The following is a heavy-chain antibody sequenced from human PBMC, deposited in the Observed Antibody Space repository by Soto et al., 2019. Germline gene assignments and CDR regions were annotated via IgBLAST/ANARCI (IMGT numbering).Heavy chain of an antibody. J-gene: IGHJ6*02. CDR1: RDSMSSFY. CDR3: ARENIAAIDRYYFYGMDV. Sequence: TSETLSLTCVATRDSMSSFYWTWIRQPPGKRLEWIGYIYNTGSTKYNPSLKSRITILVDTSKNQFSLKLRSVTAADTAVYYCARENIAAIDRYYFYGMDVWGRGTTVTVS. V-gene: IGHV4-59*01. D-gene: IGHD6-13*01. CDR2: IYNTGST.